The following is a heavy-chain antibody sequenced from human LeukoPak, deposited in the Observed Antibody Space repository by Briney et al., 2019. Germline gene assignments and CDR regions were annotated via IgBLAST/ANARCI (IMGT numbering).Heavy chain of an antibody. V-gene: IGHV3-74*03. D-gene: IGHD5-18*01. J-gene: IGHJ4*02. CDR1: GLTFSSYW. CDR3: AIRRGYTYGDDY. Sequence: PGGSLRLSCAASGLTFSSYWMLWVRQAPGKGLVWVSRLHSDGSSTAYADSVKGRFTISRDNAKNTLYLQMNTLTAEDTAVYYCAIRRGYTYGDDYWGQGTLVTVSS. CDR2: LHSDGSST.